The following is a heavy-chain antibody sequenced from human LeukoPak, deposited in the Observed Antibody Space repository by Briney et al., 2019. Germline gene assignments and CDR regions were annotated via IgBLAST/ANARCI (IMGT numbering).Heavy chain of an antibody. J-gene: IGHJ3*02. Sequence: GASVKVSCKASGYTFTSYDINWVRQATGRGLEWMGWMNPNSGNTGYAQKFQGRVTITRNTSISTAYMELSSLRSEDTAVYYCARYCSSTSCYDTFDIWGQGTMVTVSS. CDR1: GYTFTSYD. D-gene: IGHD2-2*01. CDR2: MNPNSGNT. V-gene: IGHV1-8*03. CDR3: ARYCSSTSCYDTFDI.